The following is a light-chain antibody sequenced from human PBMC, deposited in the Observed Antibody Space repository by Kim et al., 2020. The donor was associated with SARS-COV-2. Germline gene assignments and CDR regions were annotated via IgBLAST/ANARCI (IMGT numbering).Light chain of an antibody. CDR2: GKN. V-gene: IGLV3-19*01. Sequence: SSELTQDPAVSVALGQTVRITCQGDSLRSYYASWYQQKPGQAPVLVIYGKNNRPSGISDRFSGSSSGNTASLTITGAQAEEEADYYCNSRDSSGKQVFGGGTQLTVL. CDR1: SLRSYY. CDR3: NSRDSSGKQV. J-gene: IGLJ2*01.